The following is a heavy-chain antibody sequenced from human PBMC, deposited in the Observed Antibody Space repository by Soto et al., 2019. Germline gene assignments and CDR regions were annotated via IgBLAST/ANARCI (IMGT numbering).Heavy chain of an antibody. J-gene: IGHJ4*02. V-gene: IGHV4-59*08. CDR2: MYYSGSI. CDR3: ARQPHGLGCSSTSCYVDN. CDR1: GGSISDYY. Sequence: PSETLSLTCTVSGGSISDYYWSWIRQPPGKGLEWIGYMYYSGSISYNPSLKSRLTISVDTSKNQFSLKLSSVTAADTAVYYCARQPHGLGCSSTSCYVDNWAQGTLVTVSS. D-gene: IGHD2-2*01.